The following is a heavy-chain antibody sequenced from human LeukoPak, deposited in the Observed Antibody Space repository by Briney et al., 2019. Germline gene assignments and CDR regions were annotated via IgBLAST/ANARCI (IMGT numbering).Heavy chain of an antibody. CDR3: ARDPDGDYDFDY. CDR1: GFTFSSYT. Sequence: GGSLRLSCAASGFTFSSYTMNWVRQAPGKGLGWVALISYDGSNKFYADSVKGRFTVSRDTAKSSLYLQMNGLRVEDTAIYFCARDPDGDYDFDYWGQGTLVTVSS. V-gene: IGHV3-30-3*01. J-gene: IGHJ4*02. D-gene: IGHD4-17*01. CDR2: ISYDGSNK.